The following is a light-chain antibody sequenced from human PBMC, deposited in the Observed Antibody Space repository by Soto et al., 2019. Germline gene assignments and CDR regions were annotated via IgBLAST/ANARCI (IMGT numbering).Light chain of an antibody. CDR3: HSYDINNVV. Sequence: NFMLTQPHSVSESPGKTVIISCTRSSGSIASNYVQWYQQRPGSAPTIVIYEDNQRPSGVPDRFSGSVDSSSNSASLTISGLKTEDEADYSCHSYDINNVVFGGGTKVTVL. V-gene: IGLV6-57*03. CDR1: SGSIASNY. J-gene: IGLJ3*02. CDR2: EDN.